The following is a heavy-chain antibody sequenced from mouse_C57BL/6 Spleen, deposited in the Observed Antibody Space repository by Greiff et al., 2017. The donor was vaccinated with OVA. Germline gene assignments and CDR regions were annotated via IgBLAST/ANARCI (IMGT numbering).Heavy chain of an antibody. CDR1: GFTFSSYA. V-gene: IGHV5-4*03. CDR2: ISDGGSYT. Sequence: EVMLVESGGGLVKPGGSLKLSCAASGFTFSSYAMSWVRQTPEKRLEWVATISDGGSYTYYPDNVKGRFTISRDNAKNNLYLQMSHLKSEDTAMYYCARADGPLDYWGQGTTLTVSS. D-gene: IGHD2-3*01. J-gene: IGHJ2*01. CDR3: ARADGPLDY.